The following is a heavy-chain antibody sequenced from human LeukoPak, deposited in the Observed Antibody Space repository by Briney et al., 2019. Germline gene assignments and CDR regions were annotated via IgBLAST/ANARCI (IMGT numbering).Heavy chain of an antibody. CDR1: GFTFSSYA. Sequence: GGSLRLSCAASGFTFSSYAMCWVRQAPGKGLEWVAVISYDGRNKYYADSVEGRFTISRDNSKNTLYLQMNSLRAEDTAVYYCAKDADIAAAGYYFDYWGQGTLVTVSS. CDR2: ISYDGRNK. D-gene: IGHD6-13*01. V-gene: IGHV3-30*18. J-gene: IGHJ4*02. CDR3: AKDADIAAAGYYFDY.